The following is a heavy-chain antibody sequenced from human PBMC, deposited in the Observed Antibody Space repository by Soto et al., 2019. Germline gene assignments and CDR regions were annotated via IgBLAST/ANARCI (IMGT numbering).Heavy chain of an antibody. CDR2: ITGSGGRT. J-gene: IGHJ4*02. CDR3: SADIRFLEWLPSYYFDY. V-gene: IGHV3-23*01. D-gene: IGHD3-3*01. Sequence: GGSLRLSCAASGFTFSTYAMIWVRQAPGKGLEWVSVITGSGGRTYYADSVKGRFTISRDTSKKTLFLQMNSLRAEDTAVYYCSADIRFLEWLPSYYFDYWGQGTLVTVSS. CDR1: GFTFSTYA.